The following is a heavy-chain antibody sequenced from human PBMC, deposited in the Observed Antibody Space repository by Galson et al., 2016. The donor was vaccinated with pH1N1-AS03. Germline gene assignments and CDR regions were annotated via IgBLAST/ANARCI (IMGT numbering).Heavy chain of an antibody. Sequence: LSLTCAVSGYSISSGYYWGWIRQPPGKGLEWIATIYHGGSTYYNPSLKSRVTISIDTSKNQFSLNLKSVTAADTATYYCTTRKYELLRYFSYWGQGALVTVSS. CDR3: TTRKYELLRYFSY. CDR2: IYHGGST. V-gene: IGHV4-38-2*01. D-gene: IGHD1-26*01. CDR1: GYSISSGYY. J-gene: IGHJ4*02.